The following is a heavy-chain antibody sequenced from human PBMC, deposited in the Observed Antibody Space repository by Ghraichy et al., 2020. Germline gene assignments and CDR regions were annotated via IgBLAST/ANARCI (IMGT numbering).Heavy chain of an antibody. CDR3: ARHGRLQRSPVWWPIPFDY. Sequence: SETLSLTCTVSGGSISSSSYYWGWIRQPPGKGLEWIGSIYYSGSTYYNPSLKSRVTISVDTSKNQFSLKLSSVTAADTAVYYCARHGRLQRSPVWWPIPFDYWGQGTLVTVSS. J-gene: IGHJ4*02. D-gene: IGHD1-26*01. CDR2: IYYSGST. CDR1: GGSISSSSYY. V-gene: IGHV4-39*01.